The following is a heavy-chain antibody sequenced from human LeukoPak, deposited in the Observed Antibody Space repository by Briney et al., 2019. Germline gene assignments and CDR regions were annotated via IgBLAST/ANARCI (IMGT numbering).Heavy chain of an antibody. V-gene: IGHV3-11*04. J-gene: IGHJ4*02. D-gene: IGHD6-19*01. CDR2: ISSSGSTI. CDR3: ARDSFRSGWAYFDY. CDR1: GFTFSDYY. Sequence: GGSLRLSCAASGFTFSDYYMSWIRKAPGKGLGWVSYISSSGSTIYYADSVKGRFTISRDNAKNSLYLQMNSLRAEDTAVYYCARDSFRSGWAYFDYWGQGTLVTVSS.